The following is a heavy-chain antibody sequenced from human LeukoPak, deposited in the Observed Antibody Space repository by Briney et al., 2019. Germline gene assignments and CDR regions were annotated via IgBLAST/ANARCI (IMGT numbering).Heavy chain of an antibody. CDR3: AKVGDTAMAFDC. V-gene: IGHV3-53*01. Sequence: GGSLRLSCEVSGFNVRGYYMTWVRQAPGKGLEWVSSLPSGGGPSYADSVKGRFTVSRDNSKNTLYLQMNSLRAEDTAVYYCAKVGDTAMAFDCWGQGTLVTVSS. D-gene: IGHD5-18*01. CDR2: LPSGGGP. J-gene: IGHJ4*02. CDR1: GFNVRGYY.